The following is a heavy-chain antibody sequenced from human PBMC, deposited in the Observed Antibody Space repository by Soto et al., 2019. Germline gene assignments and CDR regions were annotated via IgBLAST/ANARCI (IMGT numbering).Heavy chain of an antibody. D-gene: IGHD5-18*01. Sequence: QVQLVESGGGVVQPGRSLRLSCAASGFTFSSYAMHWVRQAPGKGLEWVAVISYDGSNKYYADSVKGRFTTSRDNSKNTPYLQKNGLIADDTAVYYCATWGEDTAIVPFDYWGQGTLVTFSS. CDR3: ATWGEDTAIVPFDY. V-gene: IGHV3-30-3*01. J-gene: IGHJ4*02. CDR2: ISYDGSNK. CDR1: GFTFSSYA.